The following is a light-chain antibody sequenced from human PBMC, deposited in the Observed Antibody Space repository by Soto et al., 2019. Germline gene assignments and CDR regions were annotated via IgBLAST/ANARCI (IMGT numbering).Light chain of an antibody. CDR2: AAS. J-gene: IGKJ4*01. Sequence: DIQMTQSPSSLSASVGDRVTITCRARQDISRNLNWYQQKPGKAPKLLMHAASSLQSGVPSTFSGSASGTHFNLTISSLQPEDFATYYCQQSYSTPLTFGGGTKVEIK. V-gene: IGKV1-39*01. CDR3: QQSYSTPLT. CDR1: QDISRN.